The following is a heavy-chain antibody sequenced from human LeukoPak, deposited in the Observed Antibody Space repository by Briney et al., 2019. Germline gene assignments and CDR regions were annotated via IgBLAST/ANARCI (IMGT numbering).Heavy chain of an antibody. V-gene: IGHV1-8*01. D-gene: IGHD5-12*01. J-gene: IGHJ4*02. CDR1: GYTFTSYD. CDR2: MSPNSGNT. Sequence: ASVKVSCKASGYTFTSYDINWVRQATGQGLEWMGWMSPNSGNTGYTQKFQGRVTFTRNTSISTAYMELSSLRFDDTAVYYCARWMATISNFDYWGQGTLVTVSS. CDR3: ARWMATISNFDY.